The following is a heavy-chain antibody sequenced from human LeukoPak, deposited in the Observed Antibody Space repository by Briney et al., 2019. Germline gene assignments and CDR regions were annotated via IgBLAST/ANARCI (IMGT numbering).Heavy chain of an antibody. D-gene: IGHD6-19*01. J-gene: IGHJ4*02. CDR1: GFTFSSYA. CDR2: ISGSGGNT. V-gene: IGHV3-23*01. CDR3: AKHGGQWLVLPKNYFDY. Sequence: GGSLRLSCPASGFTFSSYAMSWVRQAPGKGLEWVSAISGSGGNTYYADSVKGRFTISRDNSNNTLYLQMNSLRARDTAVYYCAKHGGQWLVLPKNYFDYWGQGTLVTVSS.